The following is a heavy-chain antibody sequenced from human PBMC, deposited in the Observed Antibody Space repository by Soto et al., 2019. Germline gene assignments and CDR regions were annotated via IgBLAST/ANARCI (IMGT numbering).Heavy chain of an antibody. V-gene: IGHV3-33*01. Sequence: QVQLVDSGGGVVQPGGSLRLSCEASGFTFNVYGMHWVRQAPGRGLEWVAVIGQEENFKHYGDSVKGRFTISRDNSKNTLYLQMDSLRAEDTAVYYCARDLNRGYGGDYWGQGTPVTVSS. CDR1: GFTFNVYG. J-gene: IGHJ4*02. CDR2: IGQEENFK. CDR3: ARDLNRGYGGDY. D-gene: IGHD5-12*01.